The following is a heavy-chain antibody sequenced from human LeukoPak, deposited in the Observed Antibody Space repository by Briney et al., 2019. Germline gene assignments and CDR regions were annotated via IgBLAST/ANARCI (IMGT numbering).Heavy chain of an antibody. V-gene: IGHV4-34*01. CDR3: ARDSSSWYFDY. J-gene: IGHJ4*02. Sequence: SETLSLTCAVYGGSFSGYYWSWIRQPPGKGLEWIGEINHSGSTNYNPSLKSRVTMSVDTSKNQFSLKLSSVTAADTAVYYCARDSSSWYFDYWGQGTLVTVSS. CDR2: INHSGST. CDR1: GGSFSGYY. D-gene: IGHD6-13*01.